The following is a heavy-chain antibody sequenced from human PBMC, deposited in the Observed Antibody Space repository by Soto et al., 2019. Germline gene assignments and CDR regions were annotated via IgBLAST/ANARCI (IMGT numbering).Heavy chain of an antibody. CDR1: GYTFTGYY. D-gene: IGHD5-18*01. CDR2: INPNSGGT. V-gene: IGHV1-2*04. CDR3: ARGVRLQLWASHYGMDV. Sequence: VSCTASGYTFTGYYMHWVRQAPGQGLEWMGWINPNSGGTNYAQKFQGWGTMTRDTSISTAYMELSRLRSDDTAVYYSARGVRLQLWASHYGMDVWGQGTTVTVSS. J-gene: IGHJ6*02.